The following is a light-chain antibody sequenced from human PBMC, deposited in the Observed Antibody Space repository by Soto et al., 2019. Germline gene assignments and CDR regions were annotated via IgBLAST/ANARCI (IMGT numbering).Light chain of an antibody. V-gene: IGKV1-12*01. CDR2: AAS. Sequence: DIPMTQSPSSVSAFVGDRVIITCRASQGISRSLAWYQQKSGEAPKLLIYAASNLQSGVPSRFSGSGSGTDFTLTITRLQPEDFATYYRQQANSFPFTFGAGTKVDIK. CDR1: QGISRS. J-gene: IGKJ3*01. CDR3: QQANSFPFT.